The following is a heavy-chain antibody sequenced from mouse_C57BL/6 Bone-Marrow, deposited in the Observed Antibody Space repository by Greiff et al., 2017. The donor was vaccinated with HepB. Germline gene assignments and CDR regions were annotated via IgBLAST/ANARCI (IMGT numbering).Heavy chain of an antibody. CDR3: ARTLGYFDY. D-gene: IGHD4-1*01. Sequence: VQLQQSGPELVKPGASVKISCKASGYTFTDYYMNWVKQSHGKSLEWIGDINPNNGGTSYNQKFKGKATLTVDKSSSTAYMELRSLTSEDSAGYGCARTLGYFDYWGQGTTLTVSS. J-gene: IGHJ2*01. V-gene: IGHV1-26*01. CDR2: INPNNGGT. CDR1: GYTFTDYY.